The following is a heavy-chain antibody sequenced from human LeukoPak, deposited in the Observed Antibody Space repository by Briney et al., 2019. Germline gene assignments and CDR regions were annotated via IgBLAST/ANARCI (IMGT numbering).Heavy chain of an antibody. CDR1: GFTLTTYS. CDR3: ARVRVPSRILLPYFDY. Sequence: GTSLRLSCAASGFTLTTYSIHWVRQAPGKGLEWVAVMSYDGTNKYYADSVKGRFIISRDNSENTVYLQMNELRAEDTAVYYCARVRVPSRILLPYFDYWGQGTLVTVSS. J-gene: IGHJ4*02. V-gene: IGHV3-30*03. CDR2: MSYDGTNK. D-gene: IGHD2-15*01.